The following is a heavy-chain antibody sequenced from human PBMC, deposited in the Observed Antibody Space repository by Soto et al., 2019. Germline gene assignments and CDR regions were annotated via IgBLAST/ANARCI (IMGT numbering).Heavy chain of an antibody. CDR3: AKLQYYDFWSGYQNWFDP. D-gene: IGHD3-3*01. V-gene: IGHV3-23*01. J-gene: IGHJ5*02. CDR1: GFTFSSYA. CDR2: ISGSGGST. Sequence: GSLGLSCAASGFTFSSYAMSWVRQAPGKGLEWVSAISGSGGSTYYADSVKGRFTISRDNSKNTLYLQMNSLRAEDTAVYYCAKLQYYDFWSGYQNWFDPWGQGTLVTVSS.